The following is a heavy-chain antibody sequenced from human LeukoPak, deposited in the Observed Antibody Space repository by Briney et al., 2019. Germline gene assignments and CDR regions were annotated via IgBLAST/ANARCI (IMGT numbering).Heavy chain of an antibody. D-gene: IGHD5-18*01. CDR3: ARGSKRSYGEFDY. Sequence: ASVTVSCKASGYTFTGYYMHWVRQAPGQGLEWMGWINPNSGGTNYAQRFQGWVTMTRDTSISTAYMELSRLRSDDTAVYYCARGSKRSYGEFDYWGQGTLVTVSS. CDR2: INPNSGGT. CDR1: GYTFTGYY. V-gene: IGHV1-2*04. J-gene: IGHJ4*02.